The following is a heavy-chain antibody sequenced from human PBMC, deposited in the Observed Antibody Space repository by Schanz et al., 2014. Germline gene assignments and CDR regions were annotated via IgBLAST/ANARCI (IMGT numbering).Heavy chain of an antibody. J-gene: IGHJ3*02. V-gene: IGHV3-66*01. CDR3: GKDPHKDYGGKPQTLDM. CDR1: GFPVSAYS. CDR2: IYSGGST. Sequence: EVQVVESGGGLVRPGGSLNLSCSGFPVSAYSGTWVGQAPGQGLEWVSVIYSGGSTYNADSVKGRFTISRDNSKNTLYLQMNSLRAEDTALYYCGKDPHKDYGGKPQTLDMWGQGTMVTVSS. D-gene: IGHD4-17*01.